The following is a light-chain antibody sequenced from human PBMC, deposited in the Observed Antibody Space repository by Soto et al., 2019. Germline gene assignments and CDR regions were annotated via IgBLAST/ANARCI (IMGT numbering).Light chain of an antibody. CDR2: SNN. V-gene: IGLV1-44*01. Sequence: QSVLTQAPSASGTPGQRVTISCSGSSSNIGSNSVNWYQQLPGTAPKLLIYSNNQRPSGVPDRFSGSKSGTSASLAISGLQSEDEADYYCAVWDDSLNGYVFGTGTQLTVL. J-gene: IGLJ1*01. CDR1: SSNIGSNS. CDR3: AVWDDSLNGYV.